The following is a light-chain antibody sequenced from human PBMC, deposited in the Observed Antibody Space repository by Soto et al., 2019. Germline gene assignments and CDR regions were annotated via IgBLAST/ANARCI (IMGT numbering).Light chain of an antibody. V-gene: IGKV3-20*01. CDR2: GAP. Sequence: EIVLTQSPGTLSLSPGERATLSCRASQRLSSNHLAWYQQKPGQAPRLLIYGAPSRATGIPDRFSGSGSGTEFTLTINRLEAEDFTVYYCQQYGTSPRTFGQGTKLEIK. J-gene: IGKJ2*01. CDR1: QRLSSNH. CDR3: QQYGTSPRT.